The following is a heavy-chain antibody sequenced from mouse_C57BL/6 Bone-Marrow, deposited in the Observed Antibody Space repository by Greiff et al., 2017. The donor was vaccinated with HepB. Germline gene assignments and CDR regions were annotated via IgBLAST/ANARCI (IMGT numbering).Heavy chain of an antibody. CDR1: GYTFTDYY. V-gene: IGHV1-26*01. D-gene: IGHD1-3*01. Sequence: VQLQQSGPELVKPGASVKISCKASGYTFTDYYMNWVKQSHGKSLEWIGDINPNNGGTSYNQKFKGKATLTVDKSSSTAYMELRSLTSEDSAVYYCTPKRAMDYWGQGTSVTVSS. CDR3: TPKRAMDY. J-gene: IGHJ4*01. CDR2: INPNNGGT.